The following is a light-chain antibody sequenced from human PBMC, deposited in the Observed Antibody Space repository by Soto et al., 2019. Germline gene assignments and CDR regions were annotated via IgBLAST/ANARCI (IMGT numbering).Light chain of an antibody. CDR1: SSDVGGYNY. CDR3: LSYTTSSTAYV. Sequence: QSALTQPASVFGSPGQSITISCTGTSSDVGGYNYVSWFQQHPGKAPKLMISDVSNRPSGVSNRFSGSKSGNTASLTISGLQAEDEADYYCLSYTTSSTAYVFGTGTKLTVL. CDR2: DVS. V-gene: IGLV2-14*01. J-gene: IGLJ1*01.